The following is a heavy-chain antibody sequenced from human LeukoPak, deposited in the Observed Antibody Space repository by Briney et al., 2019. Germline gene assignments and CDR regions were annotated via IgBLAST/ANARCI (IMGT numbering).Heavy chain of an antibody. V-gene: IGHV3-23*01. CDR3: AFPRNYYGSGSLRYYYYGMDV. D-gene: IGHD3-10*01. CDR1: GFIFSNYA. Sequence: GGSLRLSCATSGFIFSNYAMIWVRQAPGKGLEWVSAITGSGGRTYYADSVKGRFTISRDNSKNTLYLQMNSLRAEDTAVYYCAFPRNYYGSGSLRYYYYGMDVWGQGTTVTVSS. J-gene: IGHJ6*02. CDR2: ITGSGGRT.